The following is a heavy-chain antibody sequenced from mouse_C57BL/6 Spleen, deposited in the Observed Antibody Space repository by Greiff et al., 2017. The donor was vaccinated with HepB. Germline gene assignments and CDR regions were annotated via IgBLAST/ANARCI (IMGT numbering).Heavy chain of an antibody. CDR1: GFTFSDYG. D-gene: IGHD2-4*01. CDR2: ISSGSSTI. J-gene: IGHJ3*01. V-gene: IGHV5-17*01. Sequence: EVMLVESGGGLVKPGGSLKLSCAASGFTFSDYGMHWVRQAPEKGLEWVAYISSGSSTIYYADTVKGRFTISRDNAKNTLFLQMTSLRSEDTAMYYCARLYDYDQGFAYWGQGTLVTVSA. CDR3: ARLYDYDQGFAY.